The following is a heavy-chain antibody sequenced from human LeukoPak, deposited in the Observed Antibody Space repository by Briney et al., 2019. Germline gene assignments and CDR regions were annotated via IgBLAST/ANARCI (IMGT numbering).Heavy chain of an antibody. J-gene: IGHJ4*02. V-gene: IGHV4-34*01. CDR1: GGSFSGYY. CDR2: INHTGSN. CDR3: ARDSYYYDSSGYHSLDY. D-gene: IGHD3-22*01. Sequence: SETLSLTCAVYGGSFSGYYWSWIRQPPGKGLEWIGEINHTGSNNYNPSLKSRVTMSVDTSKNQFSLKLRSVTAADTAVYYCARDSYYYDSSGYHSLDYWGQGTLVTVSS.